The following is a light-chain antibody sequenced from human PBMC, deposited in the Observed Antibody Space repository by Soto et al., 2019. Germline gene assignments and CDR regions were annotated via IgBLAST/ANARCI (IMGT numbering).Light chain of an antibody. CDR3: QQRSNTST. CDR2: DAS. J-gene: IGKJ1*01. CDR1: QSVSSY. Sequence: EIVLTQSPATLSLSPGERATLSCRASQSVSSYLAWYQQKPGQASRLLIYDASNRATGIPARFSGSGSGPDFTLPISIIGPEDVAVYYNQQRSNTSTFGQRTKVDIK. V-gene: IGKV3-11*01.